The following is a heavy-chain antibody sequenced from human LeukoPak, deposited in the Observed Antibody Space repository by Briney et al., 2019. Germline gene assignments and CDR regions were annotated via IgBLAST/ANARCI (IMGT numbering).Heavy chain of an antibody. D-gene: IGHD5-18*01. J-gene: IGHJ6*02. Sequence: SQTLSLTCAISGDSVSSNSAAWNWIRQSPSRGLEWLGRTYYRSKWYNDYAVSVKSRITINPDTSKNQFSLQLNSVTPEDTAVYYCAREDTAMVARRNSSYYYGMDVWGQGTTVTVSS. V-gene: IGHV6-1*01. CDR3: AREDTAMVARRNSSYYYGMDV. CDR1: GDSVSSNSAA. CDR2: TYYRSKWYN.